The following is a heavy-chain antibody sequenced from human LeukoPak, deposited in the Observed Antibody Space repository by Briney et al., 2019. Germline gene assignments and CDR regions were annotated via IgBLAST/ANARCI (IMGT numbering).Heavy chain of an antibody. J-gene: IGHJ4*02. Sequence: ASVKVSCKASGGTFSSYAISWVRQAPGQGLEWMGGIIPIFGTANYAQKFQGRVTITADESTTTAYMELSSLRSEDTAVYHCARDQDGYSHFDYWGQGTLVTVSS. D-gene: IGHD5-24*01. V-gene: IGHV1-69*13. CDR3: ARDQDGYSHFDY. CDR1: GGTFSSYA. CDR2: IIPIFGTA.